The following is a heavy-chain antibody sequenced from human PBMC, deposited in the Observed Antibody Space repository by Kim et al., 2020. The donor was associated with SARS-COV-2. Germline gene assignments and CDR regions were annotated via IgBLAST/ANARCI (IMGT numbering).Heavy chain of an antibody. Sequence: ASVKVFCKAAGYTFTSYYIHWVRQAPGQGLEWMGMITPSGGSTSYAQRFQGRVTMTRDTSTSTVYMELSSLRSEDTAVYYCASASGYYGPEDVWGQGTTVTVSS. CDR2: ITPSGGST. J-gene: IGHJ6*02. V-gene: IGHV1-46*01. CDR1: GYTFTSYY. D-gene: IGHD3-3*01. CDR3: ASASGYYGPEDV.